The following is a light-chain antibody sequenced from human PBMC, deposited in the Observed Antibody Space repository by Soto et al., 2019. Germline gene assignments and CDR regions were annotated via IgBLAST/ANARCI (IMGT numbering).Light chain of an antibody. J-gene: IGKJ1*01. CDR3: HQRQSWPRT. CDR1: QSVTSK. V-gene: IGKV3-11*01. CDR2: GAS. Sequence: EVVFTQSPGTLSLSPGDSATLACGASQSVTSKLAWYQQKTGQPPTLLISGASNRDTGIPDRFSGSGSETDFTLTISDVEPEDFEVYYCHQRQSWPRTFGQGTKVDIK.